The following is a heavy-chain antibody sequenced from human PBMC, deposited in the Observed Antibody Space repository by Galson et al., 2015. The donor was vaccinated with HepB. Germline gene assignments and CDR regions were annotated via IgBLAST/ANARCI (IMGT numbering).Heavy chain of an antibody. CDR3: ARDKTGIAVAGTQDWYFDL. CDR1: GYTFTGYY. CDR2: INPNSGGT. Sequence: SVKVSCKASGYTFTGYYMHWVRQAPGQGLEWMGRINPNSGGTNYAQKFQGRVTMTRDMSISTAYMELSRLRSDDTAVYYCARDKTGIAVAGTQDWYFDLWGRGTLVTVSS. J-gene: IGHJ2*01. D-gene: IGHD6-19*01. V-gene: IGHV1-2*06.